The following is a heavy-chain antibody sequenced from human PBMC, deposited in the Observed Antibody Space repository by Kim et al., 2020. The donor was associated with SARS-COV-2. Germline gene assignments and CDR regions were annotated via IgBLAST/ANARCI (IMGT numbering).Heavy chain of an antibody. J-gene: IGHJ3*02. D-gene: IGHD6-19*01. Sequence: KFQGRVTITADKSTSTAYMELSSLRSEDTAVYYCARSIAVAGTGVYAFDIWGQGTMVTVSS. V-gene: IGHV1-69*02. CDR3: ARSIAVAGTGVYAFDI.